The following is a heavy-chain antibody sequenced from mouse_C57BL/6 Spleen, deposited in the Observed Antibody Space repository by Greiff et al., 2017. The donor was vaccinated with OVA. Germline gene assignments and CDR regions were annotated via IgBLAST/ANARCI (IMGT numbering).Heavy chain of an antibody. CDR2: INPSNGGT. J-gene: IGHJ4*01. CDR1: GYTFTSYW. CDR3: ARDDYDMYYYAMDY. D-gene: IGHD2-4*01. V-gene: IGHV1-53*01. Sequence: QVQLQQPGTELVKPGASVKLSCKASGYTFTSYWMHWVKQRPGQGLEWIGNINPSNGGTKYNEKFKSKATLTVDKSSRTAYMQLSSLTSEDSAVYYCARDDYDMYYYAMDYWGQGTSVTVSS.